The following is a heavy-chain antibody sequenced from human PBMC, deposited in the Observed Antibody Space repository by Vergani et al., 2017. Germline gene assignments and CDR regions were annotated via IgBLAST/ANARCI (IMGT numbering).Heavy chain of an antibody. D-gene: IGHD6-6*01. CDR2: INPNSGVT. Sequence: QVQLVQSGAEVKKPGASVKVSCKASGYTFTGYYMHWVRQAPGQGLEWMGWINPNSGVTNYAQKFQGWVTLTRDTSISTAYMELSRLRSDDTAVYYCARGIAARSSFDYGGQGTLVTVSS. CDR3: ARGIAARSSFDY. V-gene: IGHV1-2*04. CDR1: GYTFTGYY. J-gene: IGHJ4*02.